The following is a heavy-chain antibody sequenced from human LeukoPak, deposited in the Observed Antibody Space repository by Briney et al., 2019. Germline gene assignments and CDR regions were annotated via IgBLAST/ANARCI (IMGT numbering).Heavy chain of an antibody. D-gene: IGHD3-22*01. CDR1: GGSFSAYY. V-gene: IGHV4-34*01. CDR2: TDHSGST. Sequence: SETLSLTCAVYGGSFSAYYWTWIRQPPEKGLEWIGETDHSGSTNYNLSLKSRVTISVDTSKNQFSLKLRSVTAADTAVYHCARGGRYYDSSGYKHRYYFDYWGQGTPVTVSS. J-gene: IGHJ4*02. CDR3: ARGGRYYDSSGYKHRYYFDY.